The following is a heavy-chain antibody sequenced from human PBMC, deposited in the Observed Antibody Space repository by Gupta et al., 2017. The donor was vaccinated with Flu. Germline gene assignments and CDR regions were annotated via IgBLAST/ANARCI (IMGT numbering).Heavy chain of an antibody. CDR2: IYYSGST. D-gene: IGHD3-10*01. J-gene: IGHJ6*02. V-gene: IGHV4-59*01. CDR1: GGSISSYY. CDR3: ARGPSSYYYYYGMDV. Sequence: QVQLQESGPGLVKPSETLSLTCTVSGGSISSYYWSWIRQPPGKGLEWIGYIYYSGSTNYNPSLKSRVTISVDTSKNQFSLKLSSVTAADTAVYYCARGPSSYYYYYGMDVWGQGTTVTVSS.